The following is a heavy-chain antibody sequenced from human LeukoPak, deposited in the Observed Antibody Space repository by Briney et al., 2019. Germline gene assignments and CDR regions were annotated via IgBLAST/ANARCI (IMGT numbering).Heavy chain of an antibody. D-gene: IGHD4-23*01. J-gene: IGHJ6*02. Sequence: GESLKISCKGSGYSFTSYWIGWVRQMPGKGLEWMGIIYPGDSDTRYSPSFQGQVPISADKSISTAYLQWSSLKASDTAMYYCARHQTTVVTDYYYYGMDVWGQGTTVTVSS. CDR1: GYSFTSYW. CDR2: IYPGDSDT. CDR3: ARHQTTVVTDYYYYGMDV. V-gene: IGHV5-51*01.